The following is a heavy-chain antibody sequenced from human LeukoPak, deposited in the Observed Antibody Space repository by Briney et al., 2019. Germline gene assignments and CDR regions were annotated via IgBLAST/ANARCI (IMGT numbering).Heavy chain of an antibody. CDR3: PTHAPYSRSYSSNFAY. D-gene: IGHD1-26*01. V-gene: IGHV4-59*08. CDR1: GGSISSYY. Sequence: SETLSLTCTVSGGSISSYYWSWIRQPPGKGLEWIGYIYYSGSTNYNPSLKSRVTISVDTSKNQFSLTLSSVTPADTAVYSCPTHAPYSRSYSSNFAYWGPRTLVTASS. J-gene: IGHJ4*02. CDR2: IYYSGST.